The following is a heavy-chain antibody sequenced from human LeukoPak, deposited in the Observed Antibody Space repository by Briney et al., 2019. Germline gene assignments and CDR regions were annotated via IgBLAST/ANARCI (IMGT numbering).Heavy chain of an antibody. D-gene: IGHD4-23*01. V-gene: IGHV3-23*01. CDR2: ISHSGGST. J-gene: IGHJ4*02. Sequence: GGSLRLSCAASGFTFSNFAMSWVRQAPGKGLEWVSAISHSGGSTYYADSVKGRFTISRDNSKNTLYLQMNSLRAEDTAVYYCAKAYSLTTVATPGFDYWGQGTLVTVSS. CDR1: GFTFSNFA. CDR3: AKAYSLTTVATPGFDY.